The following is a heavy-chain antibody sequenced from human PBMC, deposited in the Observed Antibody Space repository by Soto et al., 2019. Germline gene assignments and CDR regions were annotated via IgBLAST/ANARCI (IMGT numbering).Heavy chain of an antibody. CDR2: IIPIFGTA. V-gene: IGHV1-69*01. J-gene: IGHJ6*02. Sequence: QVQMVQSGAEVKQPGSSVKVSCKASGGTFSSYAISWVRQAPGQGLEWMGGIIPIFGTANYAQKFQGRVTITADESTSTAYMELSSLRSEDTAVYYCARGGIQPTLSPYYYYGMDVWGQGTTVTVSS. D-gene: IGHD5-18*01. CDR3: ARGGIQPTLSPYYYYGMDV. CDR1: GGTFSSYA.